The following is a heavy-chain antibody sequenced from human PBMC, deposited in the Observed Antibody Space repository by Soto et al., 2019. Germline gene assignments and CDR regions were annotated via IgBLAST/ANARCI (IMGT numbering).Heavy chain of an antibody. J-gene: IGHJ3*02. CDR2: INPNSGGT. D-gene: IGHD5-12*01. CDR3: ARGPVEMATICAFDI. V-gene: IGHV1-2*02. CDR1: GYTFTGYY. Sequence: GASVKVSCKASGYTFTGYYMHWVRQAPGQGLEWMGWINPNSGGTNYAQKFQGRVTMTRDTSISTAYMELSRLGSDDTAVYYCARGPVEMATICAFDIWGQGTMVTVSS.